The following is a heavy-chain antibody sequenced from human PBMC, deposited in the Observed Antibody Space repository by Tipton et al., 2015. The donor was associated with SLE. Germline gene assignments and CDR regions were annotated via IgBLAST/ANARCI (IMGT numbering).Heavy chain of an antibody. Sequence: TLSLTCTVSGGSISSYYWSWIRQPAGKGLEWIGRIYTSGSTNYNPSLKSRVTMSVDTSKNQFSLKLSSVTAADTAVYYCARDYYGSGSYLDAFDIWGQGTMVTVSS. D-gene: IGHD3-10*01. CDR2: IYTSGST. J-gene: IGHJ3*02. CDR1: GGSISSYY. V-gene: IGHV4-4*07. CDR3: ARDYYGSGSYLDAFDI.